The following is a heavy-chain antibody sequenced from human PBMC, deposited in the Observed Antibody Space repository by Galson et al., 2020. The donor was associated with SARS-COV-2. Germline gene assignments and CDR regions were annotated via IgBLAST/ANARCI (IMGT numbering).Heavy chain of an antibody. Sequence: ASETLSLTCTVSGGSISSYYWSWIRQPAGKGLEWIGRIYTSGSTNYNPSLKSRVTMSVDTSKNQFSLKLSSVTAADTAVYYCARLSPFPMVRGVIASGGYYYGMDVWGQGTTVTVSS. CDR2: IYTSGST. CDR3: ARLSPFPMVRGVIASGGYYYGMDV. D-gene: IGHD3-10*01. CDR1: GGSISSYY. V-gene: IGHV4-4*07. J-gene: IGHJ6*02.